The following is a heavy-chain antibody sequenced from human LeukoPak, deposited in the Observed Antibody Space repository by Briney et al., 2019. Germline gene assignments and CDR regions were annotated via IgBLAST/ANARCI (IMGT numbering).Heavy chain of an antibody. J-gene: IGHJ4*02. CDR2: ISDSGGKT. V-gene: IGHV3-23*01. CDR1: GPTLSSFA. Sequence: GGSLRPPGEPSGPTLSSFAMSWARRPQGRGREWVSAISDSGGKTYYRDSVKGRFTISRDNSKNTLYLQMNSLRVEDTAVYYCARDRMIWVYWGQGNPVTVSS. CDR3: ARDRMIWVY. D-gene: IGHD3-16*01.